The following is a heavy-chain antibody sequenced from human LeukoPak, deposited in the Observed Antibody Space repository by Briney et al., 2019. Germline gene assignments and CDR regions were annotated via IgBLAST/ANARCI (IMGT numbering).Heavy chain of an antibody. D-gene: IGHD3-9*01. CDR2: IYTSGST. V-gene: IGHV4-61*02. J-gene: IGHJ3*02. CDR3: ARDPGLRYFDWLYRDDAFDI. Sequence: SETLSLTCTVPGGSISSGSYYWSWIRQPAGKGLEWIGRIYTSGSTNYNPSLKSRVTISVDTSKNQFSLKLSSVTAADTAVYYCARDPGLRYFDWLYRDDAFDIWGQGTMVTVSS. CDR1: GGSISSGSYY.